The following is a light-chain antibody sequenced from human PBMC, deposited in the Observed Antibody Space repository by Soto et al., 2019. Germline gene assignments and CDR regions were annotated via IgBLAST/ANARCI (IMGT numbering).Light chain of an antibody. CDR2: ANN. CDR3: QSYDSSLNSRV. CDR1: SSNVGAGYD. Sequence: QLVLTQPPSVSGAPGQRVTMSCTGSSSNVGAGYDVHWYQHLPGTAPKLLIYANNNRPSGVPDRFSGSKSGTSASLAISGLQAEDEADYYCQSYDSSLNSRVFGGGTKVTVL. J-gene: IGLJ2*01. V-gene: IGLV1-40*01.